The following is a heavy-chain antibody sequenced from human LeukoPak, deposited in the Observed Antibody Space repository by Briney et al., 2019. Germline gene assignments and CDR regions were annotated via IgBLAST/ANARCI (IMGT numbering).Heavy chain of an antibody. D-gene: IGHD4-17*01. V-gene: IGHV4-39*01. CDR1: GGSISSSSYY. CDR2: IYYSGST. J-gene: IGHJ4*02. CDR3: ARHEYGDSEVDY. Sequence: PSETLSLTCTVSGGSISSSSYYWGWIRQPPGKGLEWIGSIYYSGSTYYNPSLKSRVTISVDTSKNQFSLKLSSVTAADTAVYYCARHEYGDSEVDYWGQGTLVTVSS.